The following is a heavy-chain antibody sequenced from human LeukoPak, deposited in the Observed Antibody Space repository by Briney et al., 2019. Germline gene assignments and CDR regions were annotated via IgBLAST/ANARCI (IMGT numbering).Heavy chain of an antibody. CDR2: ILFDGSNQ. D-gene: IGHD6-25*01. J-gene: IGHJ4*02. Sequence: GRSLRLSCAASGFIFSSYGMHWVRQAPGKGLEWVAVILFDGSNQSYADSVKGRFTISRDDSKNTLYLQVNSLRPEDTAVYYCARGGWQRLGPYYYDSWGQGTLVTVSS. V-gene: IGHV3-30*03. CDR1: GFIFSSYG. CDR3: ARGGWQRLGPYYYDS.